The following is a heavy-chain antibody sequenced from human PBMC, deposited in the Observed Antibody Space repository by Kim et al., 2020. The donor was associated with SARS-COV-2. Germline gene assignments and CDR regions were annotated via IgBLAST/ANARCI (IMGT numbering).Heavy chain of an antibody. D-gene: IGHD6-13*01. CDR1: GGSFSGYY. CDR3: ARGPQQLPHLNWFDP. J-gene: IGHJ5*02. V-gene: IGHV4-34*01. Sequence: SETLSLTCAVYGGSFSGYYWSWIRQTPGTGLEWIGEINHSGTTNYNPSLKSRVTISVDTSKNQFSLKLTSVTAADTAVFYCARGPQQLPHLNWFDPWGQGILVTVSS. CDR2: INHSGTT.